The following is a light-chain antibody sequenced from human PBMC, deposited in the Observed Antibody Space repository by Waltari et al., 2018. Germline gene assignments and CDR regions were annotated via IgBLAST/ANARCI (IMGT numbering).Light chain of an antibody. CDR1: TLGNKY. J-gene: IGLJ3*02. CDR3: QALGRSAWV. Sequence: SYELTQPPSVSVSPGQTASITCSGDTLGNKYASWYQQKPGQSPPLGIYQDAKRPSGIPGRFSGSKSWNAATLTISGTQAMDEADYYCQALGRSAWVFGGGTKLTVL. CDR2: QDA. V-gene: IGLV3-1*01.